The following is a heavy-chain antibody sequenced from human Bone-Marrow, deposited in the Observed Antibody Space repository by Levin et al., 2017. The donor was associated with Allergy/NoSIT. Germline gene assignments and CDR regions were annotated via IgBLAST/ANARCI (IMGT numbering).Heavy chain of an antibody. CDR1: GGTFSSYS. J-gene: IGHJ4*02. V-gene: IGHV1-69*04. D-gene: IGHD5-18*01. CDR2: IIPVLGIT. CDR3: ARDESGYSSNFASDY. Sequence: ASVKVSCKASGGTFSSYSINWVRQAPGQGLELMGRIIPVLGITHYAQKFQGRVTITADKATSTAYMELSGLRSDDTAVYYCARDESGYSSNFASDYWGQGTPVTVSS.